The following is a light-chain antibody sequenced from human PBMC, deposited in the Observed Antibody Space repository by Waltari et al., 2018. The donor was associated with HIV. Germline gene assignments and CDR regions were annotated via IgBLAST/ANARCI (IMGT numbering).Light chain of an antibody. CDR2: GNR. Sequence: QSVLTQPPSVSGAPGQRITISCTGSSSNIEAGFDVHWYQQLPGTAPQVLIYGNRNRPSGGPDRFAGSKSGTSAALAITGLQSDDDADYYCQSYDSSLRGHVFGTGTKVTVL. CDR1: SSNIEAGFD. CDR3: QSYDSSLRGHV. V-gene: IGLV1-40*01. J-gene: IGLJ1*01.